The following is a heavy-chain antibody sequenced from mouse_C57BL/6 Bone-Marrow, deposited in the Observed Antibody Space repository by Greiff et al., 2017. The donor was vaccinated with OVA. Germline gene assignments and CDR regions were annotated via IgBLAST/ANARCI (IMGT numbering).Heavy chain of an antibody. J-gene: IGHJ4*01. D-gene: IGHD2-4*01. CDR1: GYTFTDYN. Sequence: EVKLQQSGPELVKPGASVKIPCKASGYTFTDYNMDWVKQSHGKSLEWIGDINPNNGGTIYNQKFKGKATLTVDKSSSTAYMELRSLTSEDTAVYYCARRRLRRGYYAMDYWGQGTSVTVSS. CDR2: INPNNGGT. CDR3: ARRRLRRGYYAMDY. V-gene: IGHV1-18*01.